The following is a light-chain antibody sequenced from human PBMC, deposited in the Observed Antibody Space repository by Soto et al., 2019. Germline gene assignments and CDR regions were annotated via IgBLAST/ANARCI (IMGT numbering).Light chain of an antibody. CDR2: TTS. Sequence: DIQMTQSPSSVSASVGDRVTITCRASQGINNWLAWYQQKPGKATKLLIYTTSSLQSGVPSRFSGGGSGTAFTLTISSLQSEDFATYYCQQANSFPLTFGGGTKVEIK. V-gene: IGKV1D-12*01. CDR3: QQANSFPLT. CDR1: QGINNW. J-gene: IGKJ4*01.